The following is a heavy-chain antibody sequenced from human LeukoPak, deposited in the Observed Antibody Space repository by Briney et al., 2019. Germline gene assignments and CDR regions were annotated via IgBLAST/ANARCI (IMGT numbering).Heavy chain of an antibody. CDR3: ARGSNYGSGSYYRRGYYYGMDV. CDR2: MNPNSGNT. D-gene: IGHD3-10*01. J-gene: IGHJ6*02. V-gene: IGHV1-8*03. CDR1: GYTFTSYD. Sequence: ASVKVSCKASGYTFTSYDINWVRQATGQGLEWMGWMNPNSGNTGYAQKFQGRVTITRNTSISTAYMELSSLRSEDTAVYYCARGSNYGSGSYYRRGYYYGMDVWGQGTTVTVSS.